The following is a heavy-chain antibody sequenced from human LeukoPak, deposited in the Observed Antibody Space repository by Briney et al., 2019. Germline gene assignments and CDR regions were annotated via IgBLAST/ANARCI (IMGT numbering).Heavy chain of an antibody. CDR1: GFTLSSYA. Sequence: GGSLRLSCAASGFTLSSYAMSWVRQAPGKGLEWVSAISGSGGSTYYADSVKGRFTISRDNSKNTLYLQMNSLRAEDTAVYYCAKSPAFSVAVAGNWFDPWGQGTLVTVSS. V-gene: IGHV3-23*01. CDR2: ISGSGGST. J-gene: IGHJ5*02. CDR3: AKSPAFSVAVAGNWFDP. D-gene: IGHD6-19*01.